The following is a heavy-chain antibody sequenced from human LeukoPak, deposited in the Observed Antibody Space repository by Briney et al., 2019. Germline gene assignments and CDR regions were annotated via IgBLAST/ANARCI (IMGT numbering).Heavy chain of an antibody. D-gene: IGHD6-19*01. Sequence: GGSLRLSCAASGFIFSSYAMHWVRQAPGKGLEWGAVMSYDGSNKYYADSVKGRFTISRDNSKNTLYLQMNSLRAEDTAVYYCARSSGWYYFDYWGQGTLVTVSS. CDR2: MSYDGSNK. J-gene: IGHJ4*02. CDR3: ARSSGWYYFDY. CDR1: GFIFSSYA. V-gene: IGHV3-30*04.